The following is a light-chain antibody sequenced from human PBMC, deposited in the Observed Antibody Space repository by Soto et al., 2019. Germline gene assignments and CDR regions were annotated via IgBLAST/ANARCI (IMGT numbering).Light chain of an antibody. CDR3: MQSLQPPLN. V-gene: IGKV2-28*01. J-gene: IGKJ3*01. CDR2: LGF. Sequence: DIVMTQSPLSLPVTPGEPASISCKSSQSLLLSNGDNHLDWYLQKPGHPPQLLIYLGFIRASGVPDRFSGSGSRTDFTLKIRRVEADDVGVYYCMQSLQPPLNLGPGTKVDIK. CDR1: QSLLLSNGDNH.